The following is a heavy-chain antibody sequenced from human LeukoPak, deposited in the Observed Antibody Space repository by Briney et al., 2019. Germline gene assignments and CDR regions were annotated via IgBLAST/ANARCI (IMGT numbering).Heavy chain of an antibody. CDR1: GYTFTDYY. CDR2: INPNSGGT. V-gene: IGHV1-2*04. Sequence: ASVKVSCKASGYTFTDYYIHWVRQAPGHGLEWMGWINPNSGGTKFAQKFLGWVTMTRDTSINTAYMELSRLRSDDTAEYYCARDRGGGGLSSAFDIWGQGTMVTVSS. D-gene: IGHD3-16*01. CDR3: ARDRGGGGLSSAFDI. J-gene: IGHJ3*02.